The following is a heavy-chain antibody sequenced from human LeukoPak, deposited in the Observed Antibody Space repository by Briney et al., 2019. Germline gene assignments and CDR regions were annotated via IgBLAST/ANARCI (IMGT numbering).Heavy chain of an antibody. Sequence: ASVKVSCKASGYTFTYRYLHWVRQAPGQALEWMGWITPFNGNTNYAQKFQDRVTITRDRSMSTAYMELSSLRSEDTAMYYCASLGGNDAFDIWDQGTMVTVSS. CDR2: ITPFNGNT. V-gene: IGHV1-45*02. CDR3: ASLGGNDAFDI. D-gene: IGHD4-23*01. CDR1: GYTFTYRY. J-gene: IGHJ3*02.